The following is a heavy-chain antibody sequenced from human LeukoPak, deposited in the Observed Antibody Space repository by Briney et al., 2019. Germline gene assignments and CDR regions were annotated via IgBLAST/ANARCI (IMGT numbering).Heavy chain of an antibody. CDR1: GFTFSSYA. V-gene: IGHV3-23*01. Sequence: GGSLRLSCAASGFTFSSYAMSWVRQAPGRGLEWVSAISGSGGSTYYADPVKGRFTISRDNSKNTLYLQMNSLRAEDTAVYYCAKDPEDIVVVVAATGLDAFDIWGQGTMVTVSS. CDR3: AKDPEDIVVVVAATGLDAFDI. J-gene: IGHJ3*02. D-gene: IGHD2-15*01. CDR2: ISGSGGST.